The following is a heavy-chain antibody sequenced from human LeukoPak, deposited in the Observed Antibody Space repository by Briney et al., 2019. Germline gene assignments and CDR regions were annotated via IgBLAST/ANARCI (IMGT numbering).Heavy chain of an antibody. V-gene: IGHV3-23*01. CDR3: TNRYNSY. CDR1: GFTFSSYA. CDR2: ISGSGGST. J-gene: IGHJ4*02. Sequence: GGSLRLSCAASGFTFSSYAMSWVRQAPGKGLEWVSAISGSGGSTYYADSVKGRFTTSRDNARNSLYLQMNSLRAEGTAVYYCTNRYNSYWGQGTLVTVSS. D-gene: IGHD5-24*01.